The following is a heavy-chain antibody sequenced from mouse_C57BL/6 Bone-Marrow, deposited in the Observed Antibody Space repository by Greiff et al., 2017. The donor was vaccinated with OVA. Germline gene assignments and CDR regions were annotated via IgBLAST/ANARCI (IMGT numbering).Heavy chain of an antibody. J-gene: IGHJ3*01. D-gene: IGHD3-3*01. Sequence: QVQLKESGAELVMPGASVKLSCKASGYTFTSYWMHWVKQRPGQGLEWIGEIDPSDSYTNYNQKFKGKSTLTVDKSSSTAYMQLSSLTSEDSAVYYCATRGRGGAWFAYWGQGTLVTVSA. CDR3: ATRGRGGAWFAY. CDR2: IDPSDSYT. V-gene: IGHV1-69*01. CDR1: GYTFTSYW.